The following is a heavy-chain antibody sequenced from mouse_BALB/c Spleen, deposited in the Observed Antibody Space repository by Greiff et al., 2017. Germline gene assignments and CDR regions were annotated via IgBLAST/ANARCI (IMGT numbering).Heavy chain of an antibody. V-gene: IGHV5-9-4*01. CDR2: ISSGGSYT. J-gene: IGHJ1*01. Sequence: EVMLVESGGGLVKPGGSLKLSCAASGFTFSSYAMSWVRQSPEKRLEWVAEISSGGSYTYYPDTVTGRFTISRDNAKNTLYLEMSSLRSEDTAMYYCAREGDGDWYFDVWGAGTTVTVSS. CDR1: GFTFSSYA. CDR3: AREGDGDWYFDV. D-gene: IGHD2-3*01.